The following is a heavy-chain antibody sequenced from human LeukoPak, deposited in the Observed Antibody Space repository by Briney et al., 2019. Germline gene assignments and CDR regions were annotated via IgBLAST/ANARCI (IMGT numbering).Heavy chain of an antibody. CDR1: DGSIRNYY. D-gene: IGHD6-13*01. Sequence: SETLSLTCTVSDGSIRNYYWSVIRQPPGKGLEGIGYIHYSGSTKYNPSLKSRVTISVDTSKNQFSLRLTSVTAADTAVYYCASDPHAAAGHFDYWGQGTLVTVSS. V-gene: IGHV4-59*13. CDR3: ASDPHAAAGHFDY. J-gene: IGHJ4*02. CDR2: IHYSGST.